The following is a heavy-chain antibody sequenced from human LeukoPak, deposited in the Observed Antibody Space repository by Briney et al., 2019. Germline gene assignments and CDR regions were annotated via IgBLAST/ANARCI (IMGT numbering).Heavy chain of an antibody. D-gene: IGHD3-3*01. J-gene: IGHJ4*02. CDR1: GFTFSSYW. Sequence: GGSLRLSCAASGFTFSSYWMSWVRQAPGKGLEWVANIKQDGSGKYYVDSVKGRFTISRDNAKNSLYLQMNSLRAEDTAVYYCAREDSWIRFSEWLPPSYWGQGTLVTVSS. CDR3: AREDSWIRFSEWLPPSY. CDR2: IKQDGSGK. V-gene: IGHV3-7*01.